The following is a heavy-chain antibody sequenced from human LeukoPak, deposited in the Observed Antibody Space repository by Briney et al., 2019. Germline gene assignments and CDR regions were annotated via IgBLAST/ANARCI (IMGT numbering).Heavy chain of an antibody. J-gene: IGHJ5*02. Sequence: GASVKVSCKTSGYTFTSFDIHWVRQATGQGLEWMGGFDPEDGETIYAQKFQGRVTMTEDTSTDTAYMELSSLRSEDTAVYYCATHSSGWYVPPGWFDPWGQGTLVTVSS. CDR2: FDPEDGET. CDR1: GYTFTSFD. D-gene: IGHD6-19*01. CDR3: ATHSSGWYVPPGWFDP. V-gene: IGHV1-24*01.